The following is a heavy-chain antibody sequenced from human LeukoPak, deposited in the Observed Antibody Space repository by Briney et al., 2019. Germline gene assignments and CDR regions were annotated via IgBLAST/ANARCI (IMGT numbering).Heavy chain of an antibody. V-gene: IGHV4-34*01. Sequence: SETLSLSCAVYGGSFSDYYWSWIRQPPGKGLEWIGETNHSGSTNYNPSLKSRVTISVDTSKNQFSLKLSSVTAADTAVYYCARGLYYDFWSGYSTAFDIWGQGTMVTVSS. CDR2: TNHSGST. D-gene: IGHD3-3*01. J-gene: IGHJ3*02. CDR3: ARGLYYDFWSGYSTAFDI. CDR1: GGSFSDYY.